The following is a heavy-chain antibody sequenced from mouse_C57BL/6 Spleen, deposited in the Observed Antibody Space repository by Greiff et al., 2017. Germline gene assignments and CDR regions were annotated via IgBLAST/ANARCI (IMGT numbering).Heavy chain of an antibody. J-gene: IGHJ2*01. V-gene: IGHV5-4*01. CDR3: ARDRGKLFFDY. CDR2: ISDGGSYT. Sequence: EVQRVESGGGLVKPGGSLKLSCAASGFTFSSYAMSWVRQTPEKRLEWVATISDGGSYTYSPDNVKGRFTISRDNAKNNLYLQMSHLKSEDTAMYYCARDRGKLFFDYWGQGTTLTVSS. D-gene: IGHD3-3*01. CDR1: GFTFSSYA.